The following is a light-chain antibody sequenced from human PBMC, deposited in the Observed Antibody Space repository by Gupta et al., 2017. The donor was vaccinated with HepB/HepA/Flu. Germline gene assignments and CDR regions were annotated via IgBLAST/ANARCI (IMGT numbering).Light chain of an antibody. CDR2: QGT. V-gene: IGKV3-15*01. Sequence: EIVLTQSPATLSVSPGESATLSCTASQNIGTDLAWYRQRPGQTPTILIYQGTNRATGAPARFSGSGSGTEFTLAISSLQSDDFAIYYCQQENWWPRTFGQGTKVEIK. CDR3: QQENWWPRT. J-gene: IGKJ1*01. CDR1: QNIGTD.